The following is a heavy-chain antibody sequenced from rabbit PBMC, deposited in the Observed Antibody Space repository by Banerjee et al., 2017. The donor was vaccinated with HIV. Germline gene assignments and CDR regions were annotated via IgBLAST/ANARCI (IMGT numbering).Heavy chain of an antibody. CDR2: IITGSGST. CDR1: GIDFSGYYH. J-gene: IGHJ4*01. Sequence: QQQLEESGGGLVKPGGTLTLTCKASGIDFSGYYHMCWVRQAPGKGLEWIGCIITGSGSTYYTSWVNGRFTITRSTSLNTVDLKMTSLTAADTATYFCARGDSTVYRAFNLWGQGTLVTVS. CDR3: ARGDSTVYRAFNL. V-gene: IGHV1S43*01. D-gene: IGHD7-1*01.